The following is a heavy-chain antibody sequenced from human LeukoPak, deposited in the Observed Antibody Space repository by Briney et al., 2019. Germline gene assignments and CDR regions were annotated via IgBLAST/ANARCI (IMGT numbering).Heavy chain of an antibody. D-gene: IGHD4-23*01. Sequence: GGSLRLSCAASGFTFSGSAMHWVRQASGKGLEWVGRIRSKANSYATAYAASVKGRFTISRDDSKNTAYLQMNSLKTEDTAVYYCTSDGGNSDYYYYMDVWGKGTTVTVPS. CDR2: IRSKANSYAT. V-gene: IGHV3-73*01. CDR1: GFTFSGSA. CDR3: TSDGGNSDYYYYMDV. J-gene: IGHJ6*03.